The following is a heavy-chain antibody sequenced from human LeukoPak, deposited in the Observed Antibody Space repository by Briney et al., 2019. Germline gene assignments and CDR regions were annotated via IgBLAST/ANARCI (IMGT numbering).Heavy chain of an antibody. CDR3: ARGSSSWYGHWFDP. CDR1: GYTFTSYA. J-gene: IGHJ5*02. D-gene: IGHD6-13*01. CDR2: INTNTGNP. Sequence: ASVKVSCKASGYTFTSYAMNWVRQAPGQGLEWMGWINTNTGNPAYAQGFTGRFVFSLDTSVSTAYLQISSLKAEDTAVYYCARGSSSWYGHWFDPWGQGTLVTVSS. V-gene: IGHV7-4-1*02.